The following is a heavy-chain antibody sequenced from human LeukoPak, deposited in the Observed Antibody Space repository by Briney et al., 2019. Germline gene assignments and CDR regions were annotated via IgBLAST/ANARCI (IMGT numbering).Heavy chain of an antibody. Sequence: GESLKISCKGSGYTFTSYYIHWVRRAPGQGLQWMGIINPSVGSTTYAQRFQVRVTMTRDTSTSTVYMELSGLRSEDTAVYYCARGVVVHEYTYGTFDYWGQGTLVTVPS. D-gene: IGHD5-18*01. CDR1: GYTFTSYY. J-gene: IGHJ4*02. CDR3: ARGVVVHEYTYGTFDY. V-gene: IGHV1-46*01. CDR2: INPSVGST.